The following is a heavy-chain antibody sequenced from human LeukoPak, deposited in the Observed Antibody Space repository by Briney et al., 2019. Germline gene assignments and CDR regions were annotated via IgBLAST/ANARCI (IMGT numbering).Heavy chain of an antibody. CDR1: GYTFTGYY. D-gene: IGHD4-11*01. CDR2: INPNSGGT. J-gene: IGHJ4*02. CDR3: ARDLGTVTTNYFDD. V-gene: IGHV1-2*02. Sequence: ASVKVSCKASGYTFTGYYMHWVRQAPGQGLEWMGWINPNSGGTNYAQKFQGRVTMTRDTSISTAYMELSRLRSDDTAVYYCARDLGTVTTNYFDDWGQGTLDTVSS.